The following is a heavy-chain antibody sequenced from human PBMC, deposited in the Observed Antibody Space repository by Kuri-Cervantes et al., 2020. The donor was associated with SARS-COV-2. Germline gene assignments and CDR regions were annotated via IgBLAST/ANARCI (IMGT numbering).Heavy chain of an antibody. CDR3: ASFVSIVGAMEDAFDI. V-gene: IGHV1-69*05. D-gene: IGHD1-26*01. J-gene: IGHJ3*02. CDR1: GGTFSSYA. CDR2: IIPNFGTA. Sequence: SVKVSCKASGGTFSSYAISWVRQAPGQGLEWMGGIIPNFGTANYAQKFQGRVTITTDESTSTAYMELSSLRSEDTAVYYCASFVSIVGAMEDAFDIWGQGTMVTVSS.